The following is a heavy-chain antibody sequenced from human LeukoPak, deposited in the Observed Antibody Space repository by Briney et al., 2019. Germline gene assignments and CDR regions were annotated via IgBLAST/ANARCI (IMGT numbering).Heavy chain of an antibody. CDR1: GYTFTGYY. D-gene: IGHD1-1*01. CDR3: ARYRDGTPSAHNPY. CDR2: INPNTGDT. J-gene: IGHJ4*02. V-gene: IGHV1-2*06. Sequence: GASVRVSCKASGYTFTGYYLHWVRQAPGQGLEWMGRINPNTGDTNYAQNFQGRVTMTRDTSISTAYMELSRLRSDDTAVYYCARYRDGTPSAHNPYWGRGTLVTVSS.